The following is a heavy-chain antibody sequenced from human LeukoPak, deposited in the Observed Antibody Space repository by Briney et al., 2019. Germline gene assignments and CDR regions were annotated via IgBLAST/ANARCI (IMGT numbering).Heavy chain of an antibody. CDR2: INHSGST. V-gene: IGHV4-34*01. CDR3: ASDPLYSSSWSD. Sequence: SETLSLTCAVYGGSFSGYYWSWIRQPPGKGLEWIGEINHSGSTNYNPSLKSRVTISVDTSKNQFSLKLSSVTAADTAVYYCASDPLYSSSWSDWGQGTLVTVSS. J-gene: IGHJ4*02. CDR1: GGSFSGYY. D-gene: IGHD6-13*01.